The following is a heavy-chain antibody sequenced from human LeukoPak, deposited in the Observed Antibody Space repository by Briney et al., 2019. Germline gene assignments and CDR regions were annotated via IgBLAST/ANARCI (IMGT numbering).Heavy chain of an antibody. CDR2: ISYDGSNK. CDR3: APLGSYYFDY. V-gene: IGHV3-30-3*01. CDR1: GFTFSSYA. J-gene: IGHJ4*02. D-gene: IGHD3-16*01. Sequence: GGSLRLSCAASGFTFSSYAMHWVRQAPGKGLEWVSVISYDGSNKYYADSVKGRFTISRDNSKNTLYLQMNSLRAEDTAVYYCAPLGSYYFDYWGQGTLVTVSS.